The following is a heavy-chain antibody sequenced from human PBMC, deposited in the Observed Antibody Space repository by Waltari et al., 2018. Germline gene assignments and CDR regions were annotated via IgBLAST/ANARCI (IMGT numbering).Heavy chain of an antibody. D-gene: IGHD3-3*01. J-gene: IGHJ4*02. CDR2: ISNSGTTI. Sequence: EVQLVESGGDLVQPGGSLRLSCAASGFTFTTYEFHWVRQAPGKGLEWISYISNSGTTIYYANSVKGRFTISRDNAKNSLLLQMNNLRAEDTGIYYCSRGGTDFWTGGEDRYYFDYWGRGTMVTVSS. CDR1: GFTFTTYE. V-gene: IGHV3-48*03. CDR3: SRGGTDFWTGGEDRYYFDY.